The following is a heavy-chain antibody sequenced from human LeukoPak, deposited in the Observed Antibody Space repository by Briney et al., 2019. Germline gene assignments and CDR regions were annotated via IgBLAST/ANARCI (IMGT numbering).Heavy chain of an antibody. CDR2: INTNTGNP. CDR3: ARISGDFGHLGDP. V-gene: IGHV7-4-1*02. CDR1: GYTFTNYA. Sequence: ASVKVSCKASGYTFTNYAMNWVRQAPGQGLEWMGWINTNTGNPTYAQGFTGRFVFSLDTSVNTAFLQISSLKTEDTAVYYCARISGDFGHLGDPWGQGTLVTVSS. J-gene: IGHJ5*02. D-gene: IGHD3-16*01.